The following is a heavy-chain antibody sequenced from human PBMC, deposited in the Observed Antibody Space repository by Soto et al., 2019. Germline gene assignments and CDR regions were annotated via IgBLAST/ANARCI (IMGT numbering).Heavy chain of an antibody. Sequence: GGSLRLSCAASGFTFRSYAMSWARQDPGKGLEWVSVISGSGITTYYADSVKGRFTISRDNSKNTLYLQMNSLRAEDTAVYYCAKFRNQLPVDYFDYWGRGTLVTVSS. CDR3: AKFRNQLPVDYFDY. V-gene: IGHV3-23*01. J-gene: IGHJ4*02. D-gene: IGHD2-2*01. CDR2: ISGSGITT. CDR1: GFTFRSYA.